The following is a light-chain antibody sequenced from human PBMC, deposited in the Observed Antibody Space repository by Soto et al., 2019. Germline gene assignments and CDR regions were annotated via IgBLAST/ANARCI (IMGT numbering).Light chain of an antibody. V-gene: IGLV2-11*01. CDR2: DVS. CDR1: SSDVGGYNY. J-gene: IGLJ2*01. CDR3: CSYAGSYTFVV. Sequence: QSALTQPRSVSGSPGQSVTISCTGTSSDVGGYNYVSWYQQHPGKAPKLMIYDVSKRPSGVPDRFSGSKSGNTASLTISGFQAEDEADYYCCSYAGSYTFVVFGGGTKVTVL.